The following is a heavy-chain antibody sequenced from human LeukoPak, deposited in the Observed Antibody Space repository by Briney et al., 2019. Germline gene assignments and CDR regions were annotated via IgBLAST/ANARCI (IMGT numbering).Heavy chain of an antibody. CDR1: GFTVSTNY. Sequence: GGSLRLSCAASGFTVSTNYMTWVRQAPEKGLEWVSIIYSGGDTYYADSAKGRFTISRDNSKNTVYLQMNSLRAEDSALYYCARVIVGPTSDYCDPWGQGTLVTVSS. D-gene: IGHD1-26*01. V-gene: IGHV3-53*01. CDR3: ARVIVGPTSDYCDP. CDR2: IYSGGDT. J-gene: IGHJ5*02.